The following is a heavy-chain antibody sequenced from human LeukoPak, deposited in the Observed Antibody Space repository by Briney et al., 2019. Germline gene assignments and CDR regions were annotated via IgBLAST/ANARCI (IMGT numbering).Heavy chain of an antibody. Sequence: GGSLRLSCAASGFTFSSYAMHWVRQAPGKGLEWVVVISYDGSNKYYADSVKGRFTISRDNSKNTLYLQMNSLRAEDTAVYYCARPALEMATINEAYYYYMDVWGKGTTVTVSS. CDR2: ISYDGSNK. CDR1: GFTFSSYA. D-gene: IGHD5-24*01. V-gene: IGHV3-30*04. CDR3: ARPALEMATINEAYYYYMDV. J-gene: IGHJ6*03.